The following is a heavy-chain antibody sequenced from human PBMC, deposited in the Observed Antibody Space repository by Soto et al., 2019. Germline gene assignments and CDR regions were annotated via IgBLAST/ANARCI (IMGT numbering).Heavy chain of an antibody. CDR1: GGYMSNYY. D-gene: IGHD5-18*01. CDR2: IYYSGST. J-gene: IGHJ5*02. V-gene: IGHV4-59*01. Sequence: SEPLRLTWTVSGGYMSNYYCSWIRQPPGKGLEWIGYIYYSGSTNYNPSLKSRVTISVDTSKNQFSLKLSSVTAADTAVYYCARGLYSYGPWQNWFDPMGQGTLVTVSS. CDR3: ARGLYSYGPWQNWFDP.